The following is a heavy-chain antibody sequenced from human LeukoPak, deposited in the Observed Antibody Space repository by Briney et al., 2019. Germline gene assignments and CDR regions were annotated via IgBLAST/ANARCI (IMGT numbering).Heavy chain of an antibody. CDR2: ISYGGSNK. Sequence: PGGSLGLSCAASGFTFSSYGMHWVRQAPGKGLEWVAVISYGGSNKYYADSVKGRFTISRDNSKNTLYLQTNSLRAEDTAVYYCANETPKGSMVRGVIRKPTDYWGQGTLVTVSS. CDR1: GFTFSSYG. CDR3: ANETPKGSMVRGVIRKPTDY. V-gene: IGHV3-30*18. J-gene: IGHJ4*02. D-gene: IGHD3-10*01.